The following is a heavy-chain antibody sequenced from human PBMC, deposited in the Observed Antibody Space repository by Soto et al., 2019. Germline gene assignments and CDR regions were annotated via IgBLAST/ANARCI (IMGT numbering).Heavy chain of an antibody. J-gene: IGHJ5*02. CDR2: ISGSGGST. D-gene: IGHD2-2*01. Sequence: GGSLRLSCAASGFTFSSYAMSWVRQAPGKGLEWVSAISGSGGSTYYADSVKGRFTISRDNSKNTLYLQMNSLRAEDTAVYYCANRIVVVLAARDNWFDPWGQGTLVTVSS. CDR1: GFTFSSYA. V-gene: IGHV3-23*01. CDR3: ANRIVVVLAARDNWFDP.